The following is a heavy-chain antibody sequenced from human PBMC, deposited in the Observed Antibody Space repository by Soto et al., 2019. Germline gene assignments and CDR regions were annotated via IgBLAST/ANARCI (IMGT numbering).Heavy chain of an antibody. Sequence: GGSLRLSCAASGFTVSSNYRSWVRQAPGKGLEWISGINGGGGTTYYADSVKGRFTISRDDSKNILYLQMNSPRAEDTAIYYCAKDRHPDGIWTFDYWGRGTLVTVSS. CDR1: GFTVSSNY. CDR2: INGGGGTT. CDR3: AKDRHPDGIWTFDY. J-gene: IGHJ4*02. V-gene: IGHV3-23*01. D-gene: IGHD3-9*01.